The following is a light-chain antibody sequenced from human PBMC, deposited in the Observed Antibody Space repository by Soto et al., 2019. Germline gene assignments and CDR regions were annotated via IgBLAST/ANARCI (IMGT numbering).Light chain of an antibody. CDR1: QSISSY. CDR2: AAS. J-gene: IGKJ4*01. Sequence: IQMTQSPSSLSASVGDRVTITCRASQSISSYLNWYQQKPGKAPKLLIYAASSLQSGVPSRFSGSGSGTDFTLTISSLQPEDFATYYCQQSYSTPPLTFGGGTKVDSK. V-gene: IGKV1-39*01. CDR3: QQSYSTPPLT.